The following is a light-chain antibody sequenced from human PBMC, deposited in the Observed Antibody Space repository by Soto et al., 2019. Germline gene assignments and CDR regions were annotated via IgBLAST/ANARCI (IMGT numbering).Light chain of an antibody. CDR3: NSYTTTSTYV. J-gene: IGLJ1*01. CDR2: EVS. CDR1: STDIGSYNY. Sequence: QSALTQPASVSGSPGQSITISCTGTSTDIGSYNYVSWYQQHPGKAPKLMIYEVSNRPSGVSNRFSGSKSGNTASLTISGLQAEDKADYYCNSYTTTSTYVFGTGTKVTVL. V-gene: IGLV2-14*01.